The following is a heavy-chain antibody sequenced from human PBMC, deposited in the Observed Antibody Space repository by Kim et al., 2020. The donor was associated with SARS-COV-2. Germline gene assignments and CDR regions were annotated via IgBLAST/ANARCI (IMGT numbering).Heavy chain of an antibody. J-gene: IGHJ1*01. V-gene: IGHV4-39*01. D-gene: IGHD3-22*01. Sequence: SETLSLTCSVSGGSISSSGYYWGWIRQPPGKGLEWIGSIYYSGSTYYNPSLKSRVTIILDTSKNQFSLKLSSVTAADTAVYYCARSEDDSSGYVFFFFQLWGQCTLVTVSS. CDR2: IYYSGST. CDR1: GGSISSSGYY. CDR3: ARSEDDSSGYVFFFFQL.